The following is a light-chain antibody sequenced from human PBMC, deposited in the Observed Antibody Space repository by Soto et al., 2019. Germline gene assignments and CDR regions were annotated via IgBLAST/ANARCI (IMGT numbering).Light chain of an antibody. Sequence: QLVLTQSPSASASLGASVKLTCTLSSGHSSYAIAWHQQQPEKGPRYLMKVNSDGSHSKGDGIPARFSGTSSGAERYFTIASLPSEEEADYYCQTWGTGYLVFGGGTKLTVL. J-gene: IGLJ2*01. CDR2: VNSDGSH. CDR3: QTWGTGYLV. CDR1: SGHSSYA. V-gene: IGLV4-69*01.